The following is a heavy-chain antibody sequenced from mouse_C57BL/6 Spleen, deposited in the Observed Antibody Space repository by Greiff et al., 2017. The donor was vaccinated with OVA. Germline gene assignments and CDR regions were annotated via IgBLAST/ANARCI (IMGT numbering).Heavy chain of an antibody. CDR1: GYTFTSYW. CDR2: IHPNSGST. V-gene: IGHV1-64*01. D-gene: IGHD2-1*01. CDR3: ARSGGNYKAMDY. J-gene: IGHJ4*01. Sequence: QVQLQQPGAELVKPGASVKLSCKASGYTFTSYWMHWVKQRPGQGLEWIGMIHPNSGSTNYNEKFKSKATLTVDKSSSTAYMQLSSRTSEDSAVYYCARSGGNYKAMDYWGQGTSVTVSS.